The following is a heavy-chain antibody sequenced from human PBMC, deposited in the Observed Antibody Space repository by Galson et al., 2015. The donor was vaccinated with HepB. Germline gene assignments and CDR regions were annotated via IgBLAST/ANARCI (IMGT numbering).Heavy chain of an antibody. D-gene: IGHD3-3*01. CDR1: GGSISSGDFR. V-gene: IGHV4-30-4*01. CDR3: ARGNEFWSGSGYYGLDV. CDR2: IYYSGSA. Sequence: QVQLQESGPGLVKSSQTLSLTCAVSGGSISSGDFRWSWIRQPPGKGLEWIGYIYYSGSAHYNSSLKSRLTISVDTSKNHFSLKLTSVTAADTAVYYCARGNEFWSGSGYYGLDVWGQGTTVTVSS. J-gene: IGHJ6*02.